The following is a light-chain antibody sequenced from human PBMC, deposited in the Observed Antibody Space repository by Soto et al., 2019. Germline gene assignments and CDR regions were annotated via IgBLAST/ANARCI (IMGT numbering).Light chain of an antibody. CDR3: SSHTSSSTRGVI. J-gene: IGLJ2*01. CDR2: EVS. CDR1: SSDVGGYNY. V-gene: IGLV2-14*01. Sequence: QSVLTQPASVSGSPGQSITISCTGTSSDVGGYNYVSWYQQHPGKAPKLMIYEVSNRPSGVSNRFSGSKSGNTASLTISGLQAEDEGDYYCSSHTSSSTRGVIFGGGTKLTVL.